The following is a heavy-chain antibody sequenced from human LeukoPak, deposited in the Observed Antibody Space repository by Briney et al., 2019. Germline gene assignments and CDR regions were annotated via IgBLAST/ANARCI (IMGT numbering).Heavy chain of an antibody. CDR3: ARDLGQYYDFWSGRDPYYYGMDV. V-gene: IGHV4-4*07. J-gene: IGHJ6*02. D-gene: IGHD3-3*01. CDR1: GGSISSYY. Sequence: SETLCLTCTVSGGSISSYYWSWIRQPAGKGLEWIGRIYTSGSTNYNPSLKSRVTMSVDTSKNQFSLKLSSVTAADTAVYYCARDLGQYYDFWSGRDPYYYGMDVWGQGTTVTVSS. CDR2: IYTSGST.